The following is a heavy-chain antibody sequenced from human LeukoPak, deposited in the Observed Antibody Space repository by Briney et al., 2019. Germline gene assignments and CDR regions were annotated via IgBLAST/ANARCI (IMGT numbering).Heavy chain of an antibody. J-gene: IGHJ3*01. Sequence: GGSLRLSCVASGFTFSSYAMSWVRQAPGKGLEWVSAISGSGGSTYYADSVKGRFTISRDNSKNTLYLQMNSLRAEDTAVYYCAKDGTTYYYDSSGRWVWGQGTMVTVSS. D-gene: IGHD3-22*01. CDR3: AKDGTTYYYDSSGRWV. CDR1: GFTFSSYA. CDR2: ISGSGGST. V-gene: IGHV3-23*01.